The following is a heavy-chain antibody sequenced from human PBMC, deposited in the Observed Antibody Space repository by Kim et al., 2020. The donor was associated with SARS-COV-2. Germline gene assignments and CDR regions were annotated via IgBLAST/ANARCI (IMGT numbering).Heavy chain of an antibody. D-gene: IGHD6-19*01. CDR2: IYYSGST. J-gene: IGHJ5*02. Sequence: SETLSLTCTVSGGSISSYYWSWIRQPPGKGLEWIGYIYYSGSTNYNPSLKSRVTISVDTSKNQFSLKLSSVTAADTAVYYCARDRGVYSSGWYSPWFDPWGHGTLVTVSS. CDR3: ARDRGVYSSGWYSPWFDP. CDR1: GGSISSYY. V-gene: IGHV4-59*01.